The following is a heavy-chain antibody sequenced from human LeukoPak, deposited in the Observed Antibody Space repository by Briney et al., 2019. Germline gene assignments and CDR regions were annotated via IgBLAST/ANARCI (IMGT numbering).Heavy chain of an antibody. CDR1: RFTFSTYA. J-gene: IGHJ4*02. D-gene: IGHD6-13*01. CDR3: ARVTSSWTYFDY. Sequence: GGSLRLSCAASRFTFSTYAMSWVRQAPGKGLEWVSTFSGSGGRTYYADSVKGRSTISRDNSNNTLYLQINSLRAQDTAVYYCARVTSSWTYFDYSGPGAPVTVSS. V-gene: IGHV3-23*01. CDR2: FSGSGGRT.